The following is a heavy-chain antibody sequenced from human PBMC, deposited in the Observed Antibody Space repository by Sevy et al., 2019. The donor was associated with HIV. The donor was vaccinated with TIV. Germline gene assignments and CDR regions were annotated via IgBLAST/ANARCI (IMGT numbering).Heavy chain of an antibody. CDR1: GFTFSSYV. V-gene: IGHV3-23*01. Sequence: GGSLRLACAGTGFTFSSYVMSWVRQAPGKGLEWVAGISGSGSSTYYADSVRGRFTVSRDNSKNTLYLQMNRLRVEDTAVYFCAHGRGYSTPRVFDFWAQGTLVTVSS. D-gene: IGHD5-12*01. CDR2: ISGSGSST. CDR3: AHGRGYSTPRVFDF. J-gene: IGHJ4*02.